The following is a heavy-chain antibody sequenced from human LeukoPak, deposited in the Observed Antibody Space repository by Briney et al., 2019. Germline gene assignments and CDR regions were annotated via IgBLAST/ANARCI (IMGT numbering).Heavy chain of an antibody. CDR1: GFTFSSYA. D-gene: IGHD1-26*01. CDR2: ISGSGGST. J-gene: IGHJ1*01. V-gene: IGHV3-23*01. CDR3: ANSGSFAEYFQH. Sequence: GGSLRLSCAASGFTFSSYAMSWVRQAPGKGLEWVSAISGSGGSTYYADSVKGRFTISRDNSKNTLYLQMNSLRAEDTAVYYCANSGSFAEYFQHWGQGTLVTVSS.